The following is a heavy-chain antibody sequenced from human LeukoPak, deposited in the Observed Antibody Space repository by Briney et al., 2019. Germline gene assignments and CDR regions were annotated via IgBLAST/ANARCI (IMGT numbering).Heavy chain of an antibody. CDR1: GYTFTSYG. Sequence: ASVKVSCKASGYTFTSYGISWVRQAPGQGLEWMGWISAYNGNTNYAQKLQGRVTMTTDTSTSTAYMELRSLRSDDTAVYYCARETLTYLGYCSSTSCHNWFDPRGQGTLVTVSS. V-gene: IGHV1-18*01. CDR3: ARETLTYLGYCSSTSCHNWFDP. J-gene: IGHJ5*02. CDR2: ISAYNGNT. D-gene: IGHD2-2*01.